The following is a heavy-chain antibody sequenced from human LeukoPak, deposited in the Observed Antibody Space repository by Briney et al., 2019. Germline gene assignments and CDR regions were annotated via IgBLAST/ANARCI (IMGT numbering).Heavy chain of an antibody. CDR3: AGAPPLRFLEWSLSEGYYRDV. J-gene: IGHJ6*03. V-gene: IGHV3-53*01. D-gene: IGHD3-3*01. Sequence: GGSLRLSCAASGFTVSSNYMSWVRQAPGKGLEWVSVIYSGGSTYYADYVKGRFTISRDNSKNTLYLQMNSLRAEDTAVYYCAGAPPLRFLEWSLSEGYYRDVWGKGATVTVSS. CDR1: GFTVSSNY. CDR2: IYSGGST.